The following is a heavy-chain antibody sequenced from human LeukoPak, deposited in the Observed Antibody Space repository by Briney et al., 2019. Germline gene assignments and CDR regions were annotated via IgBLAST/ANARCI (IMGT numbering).Heavy chain of an antibody. CDR3: ARDKGYSVDY. D-gene: IGHD5-18*01. CDR2: LNTDGSST. V-gene: IGHV3-74*01. Sequence: PEGSLRLSCAASGFTFRTYWMHWVRHAPGKGLVWVSRLNTDGSSTNYADSVKGRFTISRDNAKNTLYLQMNSLRAEDTAVYYCARDKGYSVDYWGQGTLVTVSS. CDR1: GFTFRTYW. J-gene: IGHJ4*02.